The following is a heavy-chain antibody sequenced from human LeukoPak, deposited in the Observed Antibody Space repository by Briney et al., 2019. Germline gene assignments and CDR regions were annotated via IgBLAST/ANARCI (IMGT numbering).Heavy chain of an antibody. V-gene: IGHV3-23*01. Sequence: GGSLRLSRAASGFTFSNYAMSWVRQAPGRGLEWVLTISASGSSTYYADSVKGRFTISKDNAKNTLYLQMISLRAEDTAVYFCAKDQGTGYSSGWYLDYWGQGTLVTVSS. CDR3: AKDQGTGYSSGWYLDY. CDR2: ISASGSST. D-gene: IGHD6-19*01. J-gene: IGHJ4*02. CDR1: GFTFSNYA.